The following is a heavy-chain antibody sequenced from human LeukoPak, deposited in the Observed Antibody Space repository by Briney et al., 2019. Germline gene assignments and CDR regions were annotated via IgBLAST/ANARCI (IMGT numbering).Heavy chain of an antibody. D-gene: IGHD2-15*01. J-gene: IGHJ6*02. CDR1: GYTLTELS. CDR2: FDPEDGET. Sequence: ASAKVSCKVSGYTLTELSMHWVRQAPGKGLEWMGGFDPEDGETIYAQKFQGRVTMTEDTSTDTAYMELGSLRSEDTAVYYCATGPGYCSGGSCSKAYYYYGMDVWGQGTTVTVSS. CDR3: ATGPGYCSGGSCSKAYYYYGMDV. V-gene: IGHV1-24*01.